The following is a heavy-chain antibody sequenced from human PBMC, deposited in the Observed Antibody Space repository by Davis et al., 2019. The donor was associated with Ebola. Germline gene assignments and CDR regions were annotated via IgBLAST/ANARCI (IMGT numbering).Heavy chain of an antibody. CDR1: GFTFSSYW. CDR3: ASGIDDYGGNSVDY. Sequence: PGGSLRLSCAASGFTFSSYWMSWVRQAPGKGLEWVANIKQDGSEKYYVDSVKGRFTISRDNAKNSLYLQMNSLRAEDTAVYYCASGIDDYGGNSVDYWGQGTLVTVSS. D-gene: IGHD4-23*01. J-gene: IGHJ4*02. CDR2: IKQDGSEK. V-gene: IGHV3-7*01.